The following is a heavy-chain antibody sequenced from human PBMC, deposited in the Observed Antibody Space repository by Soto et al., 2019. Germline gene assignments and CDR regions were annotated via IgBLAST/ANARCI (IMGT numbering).Heavy chain of an antibody. V-gene: IGHV3-33*01. D-gene: IGHD3-16*01. Sequence: QVQLVESGGGVVQPGRSLRLSCAASGFTFSSYGMHWVRQAPGKGLEWVGFIWHDGGNRFYAESVKGRFTISRDNSKNTLYLHMTSLSAGDTAMYYCARDGDVNTGFGKDYWGQGTLVTVSS. J-gene: IGHJ4*02. CDR2: IWHDGGNR. CDR3: ARDGDVNTGFGKDY. CDR1: GFTFSSYG.